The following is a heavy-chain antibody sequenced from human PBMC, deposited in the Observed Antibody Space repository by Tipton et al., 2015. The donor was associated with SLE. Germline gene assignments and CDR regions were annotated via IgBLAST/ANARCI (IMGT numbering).Heavy chain of an antibody. CDR1: GFTFSSYE. Sequence: GSLRLSCAASGFTFSSYEMNWVRQAPGKGLEWLSYISGGSSATYYADSVQGRFTISRDNAKNSVYLQMSSLRAEDTAVYYCAREVSSVVRGVIRYWGQGTLVTVSS. CDR2: ISGGSSAT. CDR3: AREVSSVVRGVIRY. J-gene: IGHJ4*02. D-gene: IGHD3-10*01. V-gene: IGHV3-48*03.